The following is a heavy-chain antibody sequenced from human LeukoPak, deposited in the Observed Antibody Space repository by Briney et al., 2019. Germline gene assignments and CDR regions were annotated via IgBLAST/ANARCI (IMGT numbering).Heavy chain of an antibody. CDR3: ARAPQGSGSNYFDY. V-gene: IGHV3-30-3*01. Sequence: PGRSLRLSCAAPGFTFSSYAMHWVRQAPGKGLEWVAVIAYDGTNKYYADSVKGRFTISRDNSKNTLYLQMNSLRAEDTAVYYCARAPQGSGSNYFDYWGQGTLVTVSS. CDR1: GFTFSSYA. D-gene: IGHD3-22*01. J-gene: IGHJ4*02. CDR2: IAYDGTNK.